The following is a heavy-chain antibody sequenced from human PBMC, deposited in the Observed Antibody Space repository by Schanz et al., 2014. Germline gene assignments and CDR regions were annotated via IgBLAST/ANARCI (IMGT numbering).Heavy chain of an antibody. V-gene: IGHV3-30*04. CDR3: ARDRQQLVGRIGYYYGMDV. CDR1: GFTFSNFA. CDR2: ISYDGSHK. J-gene: IGHJ6*02. Sequence: QVQLVESGGDVVQPGRSLRLSCAASGFTFSNFAIHWVRQAPGKGLEWVAVISYDGSHKDYADSVKGRFTISRDNSKNTLYLQMNSLRAEDTAVYYCARDRQQLVGRIGYYYGMDVWGQGTTVTVSS. D-gene: IGHD6-13*01.